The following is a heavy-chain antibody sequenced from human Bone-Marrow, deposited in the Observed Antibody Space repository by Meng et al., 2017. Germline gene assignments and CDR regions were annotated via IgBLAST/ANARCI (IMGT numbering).Heavy chain of an antibody. Sequence: HVHVPENGPGLWRPSATLSLPCTVYGGSFSGYYWSWIRQPPGKGLEWIGEINHSGSTNYNPSLKSRVTISVDTSKNQFSLKLSSVTAAETAVYYCARRLIAAAGNDYWGQGTLVTVSS. D-gene: IGHD6-13*01. J-gene: IGHJ4*02. CDR3: ARRLIAAAGNDY. V-gene: IGHV4-34*01. CDR1: GGSFSGYY. CDR2: INHSGST.